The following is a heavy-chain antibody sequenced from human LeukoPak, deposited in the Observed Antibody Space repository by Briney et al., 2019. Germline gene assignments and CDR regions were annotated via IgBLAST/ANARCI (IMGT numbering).Heavy chain of an antibody. CDR1: GGTFSSYA. V-gene: IGHV1-69*05. J-gene: IGHJ4*02. CDR2: IIPIFGTA. CDR3: SRGRSPNTAMVTTFDY. D-gene: IGHD5-18*01. Sequence: SVKVSCKASGGTFSSYAISWVRQAPGQGLEWMGGIIPIFGTANYAQKFKGRVTITTDESTSTAYMELSSLRSEDTAVYYCSRGRSPNTAMVTTFDYWGQGTLVTVSS.